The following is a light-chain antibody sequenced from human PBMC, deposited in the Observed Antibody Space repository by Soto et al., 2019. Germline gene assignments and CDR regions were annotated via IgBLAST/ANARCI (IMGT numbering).Light chain of an antibody. Sequence: ETVLTQSPATLSLSPGERATLSCRTSQSVSSSYLAWYQQKPGQAPRLLIHGTSTRATGIPNRFSGSGSGTDCALTISGLEAEDVAVYYCQQYGGSPTWTFGQGTKVEIK. CDR1: QSVSSSY. J-gene: IGKJ1*01. CDR3: QQYGGSPTWT. CDR2: GTS. V-gene: IGKV3-20*01.